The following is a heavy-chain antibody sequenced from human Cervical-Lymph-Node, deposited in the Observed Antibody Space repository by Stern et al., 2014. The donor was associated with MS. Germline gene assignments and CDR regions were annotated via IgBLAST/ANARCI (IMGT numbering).Heavy chain of an antibody. CDR3: ASPVTLTVGAMDV. Sequence: QVQLVQSGAEVKKPGSSVKVSCKASGGTFSSYPINWVRQAPGQGLEWMGGIIPLFGTAKYAQKFQGRVTITADEPTSTAYMELSSLRSEDTAVYYCASPVTLTVGAMDVWGQGTTVTVS. D-gene: IGHD4-17*01. V-gene: IGHV1-69*01. CDR2: IIPLFGTA. CDR1: GGTFSSYP. J-gene: IGHJ6*02.